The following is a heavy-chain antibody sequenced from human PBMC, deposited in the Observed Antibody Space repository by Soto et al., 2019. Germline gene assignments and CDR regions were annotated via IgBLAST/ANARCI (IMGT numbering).Heavy chain of an antibody. D-gene: IGHD1-26*01. CDR1: GFSLSTSGVA. J-gene: IGHJ4*02. CDR3: AHSKMWEPIDY. CDR2: IYWDDEK. Sequence: QITLKESGPTLVKPTQTLTLTCTFSGFSLSTSGVAVGWIRQSPGKALEWLALIYWDDEKHYSPSLKSRLTITKDTSKNQVVLKMTNMDPVDTATYYCAHSKMWEPIDYWGQGTLVTVSS. V-gene: IGHV2-5*02.